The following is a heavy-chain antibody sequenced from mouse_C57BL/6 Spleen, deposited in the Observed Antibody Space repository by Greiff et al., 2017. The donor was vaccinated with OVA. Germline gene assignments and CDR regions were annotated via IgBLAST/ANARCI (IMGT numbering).Heavy chain of an antibody. V-gene: IGHV1-26*01. CDR3: GEGAWFAY. Sequence: VQLQQSGPELVKPGASVKISCKASGYTFTDYYMNWVKQSHGKSLEWIGDINPNNGGTSYNQKFKGKATLTVDKSSSTADMELRSLTSEDSAVYYCGEGAWFAYWGQGTLVTVSA. CDR2: INPNNGGT. J-gene: IGHJ3*01. CDR1: GYTFTDYY.